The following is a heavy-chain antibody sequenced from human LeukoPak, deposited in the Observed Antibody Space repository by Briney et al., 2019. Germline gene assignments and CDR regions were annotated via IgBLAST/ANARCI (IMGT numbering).Heavy chain of an antibody. V-gene: IGHV1-2*02. D-gene: IGHD4-17*01. CDR1: GYTFTGYY. CDR3: ATVNIGTTVTGFDY. J-gene: IGHJ4*02. CDR2: INPNSGGT. Sequence: ASVKVSCKASGYTFTGYYMHWVRQAPGQGLEWMGWINPNSGGTNYAQKFQGRVTMTRDTSIRTAYMELSRLRSDDTAVYYCATVNIGTTVTGFDYWGQGTLVTVSS.